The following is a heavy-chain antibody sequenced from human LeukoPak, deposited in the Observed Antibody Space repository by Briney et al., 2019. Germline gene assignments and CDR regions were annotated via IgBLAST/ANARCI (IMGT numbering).Heavy chain of an antibody. Sequence: ASVKVSCKASGYTFTSYDINWVRQATGQGLERMGWMNPNSGNTGYAQKFQGRVTMTRNTSISTAYMELSSLRSEDTAVYYCARGSRLWFGELLKKYYYYGMDVWGQGTTVTVSS. V-gene: IGHV1-8*01. CDR1: GYTFTSYD. CDR2: MNPNSGNT. J-gene: IGHJ6*02. D-gene: IGHD3-10*01. CDR3: ARGSRLWFGELLKKYYYYGMDV.